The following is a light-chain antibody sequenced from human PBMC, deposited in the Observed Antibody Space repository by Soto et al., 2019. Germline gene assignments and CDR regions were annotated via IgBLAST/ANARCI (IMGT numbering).Light chain of an antibody. Sequence: DVVMTQSPLSLPVTLGQSASISCTSSQSLVCADGNTYLNWLQQRPGQSPRRLIYKVFNRDSGVPDRFSGSASGSEFTLTISRVEAEDIGVYYCMQTAHWPYTFGRGTKVDIK. CDR1: QSLVCADGNTY. CDR3: MQTAHWPYT. V-gene: IGKV2-30*01. CDR2: KVF. J-gene: IGKJ2*01.